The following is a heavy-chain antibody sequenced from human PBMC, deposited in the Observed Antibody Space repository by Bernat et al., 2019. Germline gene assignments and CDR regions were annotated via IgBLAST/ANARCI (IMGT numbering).Heavy chain of an antibody. V-gene: IGHV1-18*01. CDR3: ARGHQGAPTRGDY. Sequence: VRVGGGGAGVGRPGASGKVSWKASGCTFTSCGISWVRQAPGQGLEWMGWISGDNGKTNYAQRLQGRVTMSTDTTTSTAYMELRSLRSDDTAAYYCARGHQGAPTRGDYWGQGTLVTVSS. CDR2: ISGDNGKT. D-gene: IGHD1-26*01. J-gene: IGHJ4*01. CDR1: GCTFTSCG.